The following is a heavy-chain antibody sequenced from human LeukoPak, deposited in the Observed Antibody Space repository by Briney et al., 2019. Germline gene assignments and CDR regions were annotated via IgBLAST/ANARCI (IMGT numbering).Heavy chain of an antibody. Sequence: GGSLRLSCAASGFTFSDYYMSWIRQAPGKGLEWVSYISSSGSTIYYADSVKGRFTISRDNAKNSLYLQMNSLKTEDTAVYYCTTAGCGGDCYIFGYWGQGTLVTVSS. J-gene: IGHJ4*02. V-gene: IGHV3-11*01. CDR3: TTAGCGGDCYIFGY. CDR1: GFTFSDYY. D-gene: IGHD2-21*02. CDR2: ISSSGSTI.